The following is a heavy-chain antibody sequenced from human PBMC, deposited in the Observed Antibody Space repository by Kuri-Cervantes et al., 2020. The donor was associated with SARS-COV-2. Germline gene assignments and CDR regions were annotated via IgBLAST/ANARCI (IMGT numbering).Heavy chain of an antibody. J-gene: IGHJ6*02. Sequence: SVKVSCKASGGTFSSYAISWVRQAPGQGLEWMGGIIPIFGTANYAQKFQGRVTITADESTSTAYMELSSLRSEDTAVYYCARHKQLVQLTYQYYYYGMDVWGQGTTVTGSS. CDR2: IIPIFGTA. CDR1: GGTFSSYA. D-gene: IGHD6-6*01. CDR3: ARHKQLVQLTYQYYYYGMDV. V-gene: IGHV1-69*13.